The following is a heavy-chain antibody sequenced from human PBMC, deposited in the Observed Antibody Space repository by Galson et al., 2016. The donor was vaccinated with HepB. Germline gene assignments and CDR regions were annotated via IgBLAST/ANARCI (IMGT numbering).Heavy chain of an antibody. Sequence: SLRLSCAASGFSFSSSWMTWIRQTPGKGPEWVANIKQDGSEKYYVDSVKGRFTISRDNAKNSLYLQMNSLRAEDTAVYYCARILYFDWLSRDGYWGQGTLVTVSS. D-gene: IGHD3-9*01. V-gene: IGHV3-7*03. CDR2: IKQDGSEK. CDR3: ARILYFDWLSRDGY. CDR1: GFSFSSSW. J-gene: IGHJ4*02.